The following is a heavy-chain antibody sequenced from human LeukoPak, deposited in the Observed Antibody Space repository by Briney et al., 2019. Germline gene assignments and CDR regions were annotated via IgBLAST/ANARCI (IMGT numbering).Heavy chain of an antibody. V-gene: IGHV3-74*01. CDR3: AKVVYDIGFDY. J-gene: IGHJ4*02. CDR1: RFTFSTYW. D-gene: IGHD3-22*01. Sequence: GGSLRLSCAASRFTFSTYWMHWVRQAPGKGLVWVSRINSDGSSTGYADSVKGRFTISRDNSKNTLYLQMNSLRAEDTAVYYCAKVVYDIGFDYWGQGTLVTVSS. CDR2: INSDGSST.